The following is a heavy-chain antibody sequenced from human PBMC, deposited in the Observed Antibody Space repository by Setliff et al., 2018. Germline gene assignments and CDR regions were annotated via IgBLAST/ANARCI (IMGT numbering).Heavy chain of an antibody. CDR1: GFTFDDYA. D-gene: IGHD3-22*01. Sequence: GGSLRLSCAASGFTFDDYAMHWVRQTPGKGLEWVSGISWNGGNMDYADSVKGRFTISRDNAKNSLYLQMNSLRAAGTALYYCAKDIVRYYFDTRGFDLWGRGTLVTVSS. CDR2: ISWNGGNM. J-gene: IGHJ2*01. V-gene: IGHV3-9*01. CDR3: AKDIVRYYFDTRGFDL.